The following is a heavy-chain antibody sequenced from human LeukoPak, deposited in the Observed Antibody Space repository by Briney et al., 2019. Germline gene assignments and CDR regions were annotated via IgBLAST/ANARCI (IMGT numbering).Heavy chain of an antibody. V-gene: IGHV4-34*01. Sequence: SETLSLTCAVYGGSLSAYYWTWIRQPPGKGLEWIGEINHGGSTNYNPSLKSRVTISIDTSKNQFSLKLSSVTAADTAVYYCATLWRLGASTGEAFDIWGQGTMVTVSS. CDR3: ATLWRLGASTGEAFDI. D-gene: IGHD1-26*01. CDR1: GGSLSAYY. CDR2: INHGGST. J-gene: IGHJ3*02.